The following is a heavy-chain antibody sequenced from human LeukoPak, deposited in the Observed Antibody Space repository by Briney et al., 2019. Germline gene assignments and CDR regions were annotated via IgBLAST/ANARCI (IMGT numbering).Heavy chain of an antibody. V-gene: IGHV3-7*01. Sequence: GGSLRLSCGASGFTFTNYWMNWVRQAPGKGLEWVAFIKEDGSQKYYVDSVKGRFTISRDNAKNSLYLQMNSLRAEDTAIYYCARAGYSSGHRWGQGTLVTVSS. CDR1: GFTFTNYW. CDR2: IKEDGSQK. D-gene: IGHD6-19*01. J-gene: IGHJ5*02. CDR3: ARAGYSSGHR.